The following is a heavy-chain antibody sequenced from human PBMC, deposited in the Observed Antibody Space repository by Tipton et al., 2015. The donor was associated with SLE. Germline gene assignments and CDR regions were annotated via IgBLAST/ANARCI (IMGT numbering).Heavy chain of an antibody. CDR3: VRENWYYFDT. CDR2: ITFSSTYI. Sequence: SLRLSCEASGFTFSSYEMNWVRQAPGKGLEWVSSITFSSTYIYYAESVKGRFTISRDNAKNSLYLEMNSLRAEDTAVYYCVRENWYYFDTWGLGTLVTVSS. V-gene: IGHV3-21*01. CDR1: GFTFSSYE. J-gene: IGHJ4*02.